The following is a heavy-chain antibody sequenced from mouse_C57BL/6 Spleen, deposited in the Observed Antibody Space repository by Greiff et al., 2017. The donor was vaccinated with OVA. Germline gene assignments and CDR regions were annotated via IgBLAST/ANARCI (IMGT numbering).Heavy chain of an antibody. V-gene: IGHV14-1*01. CDR1: GFNIKDYY. D-gene: IGHD2-4*01. CDR3: TASDYDSLDY. Sequence: EVQLQQSGAELVRPGASVKLSCTASGFNIKDYYMHWVKQRPEQGLEWIGRLDPEDGDTEYAPQFQGKATMTADTSSNAAYLQLSSLTSEDTVVYYCTASDYDSLDYWGQGTTLTVSS. J-gene: IGHJ2*01. CDR2: LDPEDGDT.